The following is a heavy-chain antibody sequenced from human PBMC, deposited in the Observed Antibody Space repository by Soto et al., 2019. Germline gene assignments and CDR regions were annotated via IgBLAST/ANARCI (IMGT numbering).Heavy chain of an antibody. CDR2: IKQDGSEK. CDR1: GFTFSSYW. CDR3: ARDLGDFWSGFDAFDI. D-gene: IGHD3-3*01. Sequence: GGSLRLSCAASGFTFSSYWMSWVRQAPGKGQEWVANIKQDGSEKYYVDSVKGRFTISRDNAKNSLYLQMNSLRAEDTAVYYCARDLGDFWSGFDAFDIWGQGTMVTVSS. V-gene: IGHV3-7*01. J-gene: IGHJ3*02.